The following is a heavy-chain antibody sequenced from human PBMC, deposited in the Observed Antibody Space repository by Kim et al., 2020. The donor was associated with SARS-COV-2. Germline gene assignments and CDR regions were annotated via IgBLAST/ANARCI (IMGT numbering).Heavy chain of an antibody. Sequence: GGSLRLSCAASGFSFSNYDIHWVRQAPGKGLEWVAVISYDGNNKYYADSVTGRFTISRDNSKNTLYLQMNSLRVEDTAVYYCASPHSGSYSCYFDYWGQGTLVTVSS. V-gene: IGHV3-30*03. CDR3: ASPHSGSYSCYFDY. CDR1: GFSFSNYD. D-gene: IGHD1-26*01. J-gene: IGHJ4*02. CDR2: ISYDGNNK.